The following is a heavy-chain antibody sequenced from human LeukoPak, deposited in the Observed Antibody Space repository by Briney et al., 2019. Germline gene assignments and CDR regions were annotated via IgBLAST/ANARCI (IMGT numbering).Heavy chain of an antibody. CDR3: ARGLGDGYNN. Sequence: PGGSLRLSCVASGFTFSSNWMHWVRHAPGKGLVWISGIDSDGSSTTYADSVKGRSTISRDNAKNTLHLQMNSLRAEDTAVYFCARGLGDGYNNWGQGTLVTVSS. V-gene: IGHV3-74*03. CDR2: IDSDGSST. CDR1: GFTFSSNW. D-gene: IGHD5-24*01. J-gene: IGHJ4*02.